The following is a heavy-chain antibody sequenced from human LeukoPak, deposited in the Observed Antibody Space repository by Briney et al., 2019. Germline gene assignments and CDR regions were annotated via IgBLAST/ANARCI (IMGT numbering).Heavy chain of an antibody. CDR2: FYISGST. V-gene: IGHV4-4*07. J-gene: IGHJ4*02. Sequence: SGTLSLTCTVSGGSISTNYWSWIRQPAGKGLEWIGRFYISGSTDYNPALKSRVTISADTSKNQFSLSLTSVTAADTAVYYCARGPNAALWGQGTLVTVSS. CDR1: GGSISTNY. CDR3: ARGPNAAL.